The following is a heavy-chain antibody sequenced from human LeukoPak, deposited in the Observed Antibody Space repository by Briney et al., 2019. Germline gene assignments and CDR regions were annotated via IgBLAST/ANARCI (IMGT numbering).Heavy chain of an antibody. V-gene: IGHV3-23*01. CDR3: ARGRGGDYVPSRFDY. CDR2: ISGSGGNT. D-gene: IGHD4-17*01. J-gene: IGHJ4*02. CDR1: GFAFSGFA. Sequence: GGSLRLSCSASGFAFSGFAMGWVRQAPGKGLEWVSSISGSGGNTYYADSVGGRFTVSRDNSKSTLFLQMNSLRAEDTALYYCARGRGGDYVPSRFDYWGQGILVTVSS.